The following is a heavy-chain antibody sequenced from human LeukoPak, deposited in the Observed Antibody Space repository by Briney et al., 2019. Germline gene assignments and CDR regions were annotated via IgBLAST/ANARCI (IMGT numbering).Heavy chain of an antibody. CDR1: GDTFTTYD. CDR3: ARDGIRAGYDFWSGYYYYYMDV. V-gene: IGHV1-46*01. J-gene: IGHJ6*03. D-gene: IGHD3-3*01. CDR2: INPSGGST. Sequence: ASVKVSCKASGDTFTTYDINWVRQAPGQGLEWMGIINPSGGSTSYAQKFQGRVTMTRDMSTSTVYMELSSLRSEDTAVYYCARDGIRAGYDFWSGYYYYYMDVWGKGTTVTVSS.